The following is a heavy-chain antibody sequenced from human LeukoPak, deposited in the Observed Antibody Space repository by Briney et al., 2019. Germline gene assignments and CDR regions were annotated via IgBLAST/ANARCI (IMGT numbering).Heavy chain of an antibody. Sequence: ASVKVSCRATGYTFTSYDINWVRQATEQGLEGMGWMNPNSGNTGYAQKFQGRVTMTRNTSISTAYMELSSLRSEDTAVYYCARRPYYDREGYNWFDPWGQGTLVTVSS. CDR1: GYTFTSYD. CDR3: ARRPYYDREGYNWFDP. V-gene: IGHV1-8*01. D-gene: IGHD3-22*01. CDR2: MNPNSGNT. J-gene: IGHJ5*02.